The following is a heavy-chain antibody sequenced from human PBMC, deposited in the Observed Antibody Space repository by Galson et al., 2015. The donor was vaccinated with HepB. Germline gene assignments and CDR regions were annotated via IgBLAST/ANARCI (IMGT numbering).Heavy chain of an antibody. CDR2: TYYRSKWYN. J-gene: IGHJ6*02. Sequence: CAISGDSVSSNSAAWNWIRQSPSRGLEWLGRTYYRSKWYNDYAVSVKSRITINTDTSKNQFSLQLNSVTPEDTAVYYCARDRLIAAAARENYYYYGMDVWGQGTTVTVSS. D-gene: IGHD6-13*01. CDR1: GDSVSSNSAA. V-gene: IGHV6-1*01. CDR3: ARDRLIAAAARENYYYYGMDV.